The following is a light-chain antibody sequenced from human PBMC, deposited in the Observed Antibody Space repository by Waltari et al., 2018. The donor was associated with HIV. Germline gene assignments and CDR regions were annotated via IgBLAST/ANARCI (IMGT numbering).Light chain of an antibody. J-gene: IGLJ2*01. CDR3: RAWGSNTAV. Sequence: QTASVTCSADKLGDKYVSWYQQKPGQSPVVVIYEDKKRPSGIPERFSGSNSGNTATLTISGTQAMDEADYYCRAWGSNTAVFGGGTKLTVL. V-gene: IGLV3-1*01. CDR2: EDK. CDR1: KLGDKY.